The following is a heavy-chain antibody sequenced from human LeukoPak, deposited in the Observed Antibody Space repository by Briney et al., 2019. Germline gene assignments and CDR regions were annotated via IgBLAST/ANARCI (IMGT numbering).Heavy chain of an antibody. J-gene: IGHJ4*02. CDR3: ARLIGLGEVSPYFDF. D-gene: IGHD3-16*02. CDR2: IYHNGST. CDR1: GGSISNNW. Sequence: SETLSLTCAVSGGSISNNWWTWVRQPPGKGLEWIGEIYHNGSTNYNPSLRSRVTISVDTSKSQFSLKLNSVTAPDTAVYYCARLIGLGEVSPYFDFWGQGRLVTVSS. V-gene: IGHV4-4*02.